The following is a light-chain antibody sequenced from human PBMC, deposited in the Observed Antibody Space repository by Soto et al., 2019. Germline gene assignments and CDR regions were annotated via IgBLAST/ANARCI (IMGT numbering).Light chain of an antibody. V-gene: IGKV3-20*01. CDR1: LSVSSSY. CDR2: GAS. CDR3: QQYGSSLIT. Sequence: EIVLTQSPGTLSLSPGERATLSCRASLSVSSSYLAWYQQKPGQAPRLLIYGASSRATGIPDRFSGSGSRTDFTLTISRLEPEDFAVYYCQQYGSSLITFGGGTKVDIK. J-gene: IGKJ4*01.